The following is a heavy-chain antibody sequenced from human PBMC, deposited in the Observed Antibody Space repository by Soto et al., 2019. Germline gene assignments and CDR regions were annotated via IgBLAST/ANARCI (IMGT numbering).Heavy chain of an antibody. CDR3: ARTKYYYDSTAYIFDY. V-gene: IGHV4-30-4*01. CDR1: GNSISCGDY. Sequence: SETLSLTCTVSGNSISCGDYWSWIRQPPEKGLEWIGYIYHSGGTYYNPSLKSRVTMSVDTSQNQFSLKLSSVSAADTAVYYCARTKYYYDSTAYIFDYWGQGALVTVSS. D-gene: IGHD3-22*01. J-gene: IGHJ4*02. CDR2: IYHSGGT.